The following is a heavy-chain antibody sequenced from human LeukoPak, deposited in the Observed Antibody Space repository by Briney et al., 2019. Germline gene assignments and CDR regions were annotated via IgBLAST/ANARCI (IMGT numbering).Heavy chain of an antibody. J-gene: IGHJ3*02. CDR2: MNPNSGNT. Sequence: GASVKVSCKASGYTFTSYDINWVRQATGQGLEWMGWMNPNSGNTNYAQKLQGRVTMTTDTSTSTAYMELRSLRSDDTAVYYCARGPRDDFWSGAPFDIWGQGTMVTVSS. CDR3: ARGPRDDFWSGAPFDI. D-gene: IGHD3-3*01. V-gene: IGHV1-8*01. CDR1: GYTFTSYD.